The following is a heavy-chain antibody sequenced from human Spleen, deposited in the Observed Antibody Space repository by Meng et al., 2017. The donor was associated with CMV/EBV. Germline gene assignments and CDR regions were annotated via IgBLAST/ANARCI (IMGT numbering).Heavy chain of an antibody. V-gene: IGHV5-51*01. J-gene: IGHJ5*02. CDR2: IYPIDSET. CDR1: GATFSSHW. CDR3: VTRRDSSGWFEGRFDP. Sequence: GATFSSHWISWVRQGPGKGLEWMGIIYPIDSETNYAPSFQGHVTLSADSSTSTAYLHWSSLKASDTAMYYCVTRRDSSGWFEGRFDPWGQGTLVTVSS. D-gene: IGHD6-19*01.